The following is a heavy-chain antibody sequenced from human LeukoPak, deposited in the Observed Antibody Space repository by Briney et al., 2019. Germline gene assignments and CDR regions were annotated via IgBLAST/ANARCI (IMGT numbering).Heavy chain of an antibody. CDR3: ARHRAGAGKYFDY. CDR1: GGSISSSGYY. J-gene: IGHJ4*02. CDR2: IYYSGST. D-gene: IGHD1-26*01. V-gene: IGHV4-39*01. Sequence: KSSETLSLTCTVSGGSISSSGYYWGWLRQPPGKGLEWIGSIYYSGSTFYNPSLKSRVTMSVDTSKYRLSLKVSSVTAADTAVYFCARHRAGAGKYFDYWGQGTLVTVSS.